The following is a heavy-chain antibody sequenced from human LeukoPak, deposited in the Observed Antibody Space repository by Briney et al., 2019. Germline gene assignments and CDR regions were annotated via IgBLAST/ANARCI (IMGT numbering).Heavy chain of an antibody. V-gene: IGHV4-59*01. CDR3: ARDSEGGSYYEG. CDR2: IYYSGST. J-gene: IGHJ4*02. Sequence: SETLSLTCTVSGGSISSYYWSWIRQPPGQGLERIGYIYYSGSTNYNPSLKSRVTISVDTSKNQFSLKLSSVTAADTAVYYCARDSEGGSYYEGWGQGTLVTVSS. CDR1: GGSISSYY. D-gene: IGHD1-26*01.